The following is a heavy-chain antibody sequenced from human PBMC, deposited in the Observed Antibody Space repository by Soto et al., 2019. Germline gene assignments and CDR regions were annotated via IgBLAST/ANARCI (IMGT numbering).Heavy chain of an antibody. D-gene: IGHD3-16*01. Sequence: QVQLVQSGAEVKTPGSSVRVSCKASGTIFSSYTISWVRQAPGQGLEWMGRIIPLLGETNSAQKFQGRVTRTADKSTNTAYMELNSLRLEDTAVYYCARGLGGRMDDWGQGTTVTVSS. J-gene: IGHJ6*02. CDR3: ARGLGGRMDD. V-gene: IGHV1-69*08. CDR1: GTIFSSYT. CDR2: IIPLLGET.